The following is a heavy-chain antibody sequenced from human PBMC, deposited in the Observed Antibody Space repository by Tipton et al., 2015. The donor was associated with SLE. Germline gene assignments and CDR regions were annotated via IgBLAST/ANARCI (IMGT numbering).Heavy chain of an antibody. CDR3: ARTFPYYYENGAHYSLFDY. CDR2: IYYSGGT. CDR1: GGSISSNNYY. D-gene: IGHD3-22*01. V-gene: IGHV4-39*07. Sequence: TLSLTCTVSGGSISSNNYYWGWGWIRQSPGKGLEWIGSIYYSGGTYYNPSLKSRVTISVDTSKNQFSLRVRSVTAADTAVYFCARTFPYYYENGAHYSLFDYWGQGALVTVSS. J-gene: IGHJ4*02.